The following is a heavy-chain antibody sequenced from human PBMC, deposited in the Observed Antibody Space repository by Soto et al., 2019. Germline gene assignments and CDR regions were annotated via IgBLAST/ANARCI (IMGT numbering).Heavy chain of an antibody. J-gene: IGHJ3*02. CDR1: GYTFTGYY. Sequence: ASVKVSCKASGYTFTGYYMHWVRQAPGQGLEWMGWTNPNSGGTNYAQKFQGWVTMTRDTSISTAYMELSRLRSDDTAVYYCAAYPEYYYDSSGSHDAFDIWGQGTMVTVSS. D-gene: IGHD3-22*01. CDR2: TNPNSGGT. CDR3: AAYPEYYYDSSGSHDAFDI. V-gene: IGHV1-2*04.